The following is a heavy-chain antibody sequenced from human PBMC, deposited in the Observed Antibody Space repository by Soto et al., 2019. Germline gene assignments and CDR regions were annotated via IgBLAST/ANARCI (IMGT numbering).Heavy chain of an antibody. CDR1: GGSISSGGYY. CDR3: ARGNDILTGYTPGAFDI. CDR2: IYYSGST. Sequence: PSETLSLTCTVSGGSISSGGYYWSWIRHHPGKGLEWIGYIYYSGSTYYNPSLKSRVTISVDTSKNQFSLKLSSVTAADTAVYYCARGNDILTGYTPGAFDIWGQGTMVTVSS. D-gene: IGHD3-9*01. V-gene: IGHV4-31*03. J-gene: IGHJ3*02.